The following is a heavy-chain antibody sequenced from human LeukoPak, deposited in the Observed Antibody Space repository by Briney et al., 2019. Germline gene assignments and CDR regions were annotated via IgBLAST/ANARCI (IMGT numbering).Heavy chain of an antibody. D-gene: IGHD3-22*01. V-gene: IGHV1-69*05. CDR2: IIPIFGTA. CDR3: ARDQSSGYYGPTPAFDY. J-gene: IGHJ4*02. CDR1: GGTFSSYA. Sequence: SVKVSCKASGGTFSSYAISWVRQAPGQGLEWMGGIIPIFGTANYAQKFQGRVTITTDDSTSTAYMELSSLRSEDTAVYYCARDQSSGYYGPTPAFDYWGQGTLVTVSS.